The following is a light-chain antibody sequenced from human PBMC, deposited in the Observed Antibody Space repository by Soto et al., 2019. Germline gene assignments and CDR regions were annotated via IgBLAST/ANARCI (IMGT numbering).Light chain of an antibody. Sequence: QSVLTQPASLSATPGEKVTISCSGRGSNIGRNYVSWYRQFPGTAPQLLIYDDNKRHSGVPDRLSSSRYGTSASLAIAGLQPGDEADYYCGTWDESLGAGVFGGGTKLTVL. CDR1: GSNIGRNY. V-gene: IGLV1-51*01. CDR2: DDN. J-gene: IGLJ2*01. CDR3: GTWDESLGAGV.